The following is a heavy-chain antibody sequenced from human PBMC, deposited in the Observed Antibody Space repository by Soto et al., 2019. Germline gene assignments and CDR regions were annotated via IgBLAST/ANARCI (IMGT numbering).Heavy chain of an antibody. D-gene: IGHD4-17*01. Sequence: EAQLVDSGGGLVQPGGSLRLSCAASGFSVSTNSRAWVRQAPGKGLEWVPVIYSGGSAYYADSVRGRVTISRDSSKNTLYLQMNSLRAEDTAVYYCSTAPGFFDYWGQGTLVTVSS. CDR1: GFSVSTNS. CDR3: STAPGFFDY. CDR2: IYSGGSA. J-gene: IGHJ4*02. V-gene: IGHV3-66*01.